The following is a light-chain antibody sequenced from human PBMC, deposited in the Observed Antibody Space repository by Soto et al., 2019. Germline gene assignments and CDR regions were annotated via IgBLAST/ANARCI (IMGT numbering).Light chain of an antibody. V-gene: IGLV1-40*01. Sequence: QPVLTQPPSVSGAPGQRVTISCTGSSSNIGAGYDVHWYQQLPGTAPKLLIYGNNNRPSGVPDRFSGSKSGTSASLAITGLQAEDEADYNCQSYDSSLSGYVFGTGTKLTVL. CDR1: SSNIGAGYD. J-gene: IGLJ1*01. CDR3: QSYDSSLSGYV. CDR2: GNN.